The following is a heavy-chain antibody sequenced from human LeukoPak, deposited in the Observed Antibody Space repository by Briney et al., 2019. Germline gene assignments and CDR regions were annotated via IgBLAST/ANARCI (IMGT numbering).Heavy chain of an antibody. D-gene: IGHD1-26*01. J-gene: IGHJ4*02. CDR1: GHTFTSYY. CDR3: ARPSDSGRYAYYFDY. V-gene: IGHV1-46*01. CDR2: INPSGGST. Sequence: ASVKVSCKASGHTFTSYYMHWMRQAPGQGLEWMGIINPSGGSTSYAQKFQGRVTMTRDTSTSTVYMELSSLRSEDTAVYYCARPSDSGRYAYYFDYWGQGTLVTVSS.